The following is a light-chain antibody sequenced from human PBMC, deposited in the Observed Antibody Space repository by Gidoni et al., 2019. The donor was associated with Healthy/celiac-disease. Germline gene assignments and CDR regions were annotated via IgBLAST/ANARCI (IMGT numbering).Light chain of an antibody. Sequence: EIVLTQSPGTLSLSPGERATLSCRASQSVSSSYLAWYQQKPGQAPRLLISGASSRATGIQDRFSGRVSGTDFTLTIIRLEPEDFAVYYCQQYGSSPWTFGQGTKVEIK. CDR1: QSVSSSY. CDR2: GAS. J-gene: IGKJ1*01. CDR3: QQYGSSPWT. V-gene: IGKV3-20*01.